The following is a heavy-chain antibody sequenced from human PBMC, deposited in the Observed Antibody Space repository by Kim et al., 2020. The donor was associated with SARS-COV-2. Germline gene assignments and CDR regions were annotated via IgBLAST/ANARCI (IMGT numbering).Heavy chain of an antibody. D-gene: IGHD3-10*01. Sequence: SVKVSCKASGGTFSSYAISWVRQAPGQGLEWMGGIIPIFGTANYAQKFQGRVTITADESTSTAYMELSSLRSEDTAVYYCARAGGDPNYYGSGSYLPYWGQGTLVTVSS. CDR2: IIPIFGTA. CDR3: ARAGGDPNYYGSGSYLPY. J-gene: IGHJ4*02. CDR1: GGTFSSYA. V-gene: IGHV1-69*13.